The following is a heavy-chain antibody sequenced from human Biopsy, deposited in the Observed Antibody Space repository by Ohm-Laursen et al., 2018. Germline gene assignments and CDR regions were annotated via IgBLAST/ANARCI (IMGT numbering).Heavy chain of an antibody. J-gene: IGHJ4*02. CDR2: IWYDGSDQ. Sequence: SLRLSCTASGFIFKSYGMHWVRQAPGKGLEWVALIWYDGSDQYYADSVKGRFTISRDNSKNTVYLQMNSLRAEDTAVYYCARDRREHYQFDHWGQGTRVIVSS. V-gene: IGHV3-33*01. D-gene: IGHD1-26*01. CDR3: ARDRREHYQFDH. CDR1: GFIFKSYG.